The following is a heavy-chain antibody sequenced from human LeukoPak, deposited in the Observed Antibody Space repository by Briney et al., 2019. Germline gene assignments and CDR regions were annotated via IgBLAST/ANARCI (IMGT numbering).Heavy chain of an antibody. CDR1: GGSISTSSYY. J-gene: IGHJ2*01. CDR2: IYTSGST. CDR3: ARDLVDTAMVSGYFDL. D-gene: IGHD5-18*01. V-gene: IGHV4-61*02. Sequence: SETLSLTCTASGGSISTSSYYWSWIRQPAGKGLEWIGRIYTSGSTNYNPSLKSRVTMSVDTSKNQFSLKLSSVTAADTAVYYCARDLVDTAMVSGYFDLWGRGTLVTVSS.